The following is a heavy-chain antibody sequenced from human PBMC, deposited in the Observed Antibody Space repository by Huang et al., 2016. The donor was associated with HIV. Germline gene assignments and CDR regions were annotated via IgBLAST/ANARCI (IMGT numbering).Heavy chain of an antibody. V-gene: IGHV4-61*09. D-gene: IGHD2-21*01. CDR1: GDSITRSMNYY. CDR2: IYATGTT. Sequence: QVQLQESGPGLVKTSQTLSLICSVSGDSITRSMNYYWTWVRQPAGQGLEYVGLIYATGTTYYNPSLKTRVSIALDTSKNQFSLRLTSMTAADTAVYYCARATYRDFEYSFDFWGQGILVTVSS. J-gene: IGHJ4*02. CDR3: ARATYRDFEYSFDF.